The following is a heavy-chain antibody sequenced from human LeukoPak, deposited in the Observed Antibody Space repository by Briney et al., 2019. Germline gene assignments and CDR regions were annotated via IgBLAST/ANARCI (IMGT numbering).Heavy chain of an antibody. D-gene: IGHD1-26*01. CDR3: ARELKLVRNNTSVYSGSYYFDY. J-gene: IGHJ4*02. CDR2: ISSSSSYI. CDR1: GFTFTDYY. V-gene: IGHV3-11*06. Sequence: GGSLRLSCATSGFTFTDYYMSWIRQAPGKGLEWVSSISSSSSYIYYADSVKGRFTISRDNAKNSLYLQMNSLRAEDTAVYYCARELKLVRNNTSVYSGSYYFDYWGQGTLVTVSS.